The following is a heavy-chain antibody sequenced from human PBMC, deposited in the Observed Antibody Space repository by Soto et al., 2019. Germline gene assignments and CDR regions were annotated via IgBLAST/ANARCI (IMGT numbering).Heavy chain of an antibody. Sequence: PSETLSLTCTVSGGSISSYYWSWIRQPPGKGLEWIGYIYYSGSTSYNPSLKSRVTISVDTSKNQFSLKLSSVTAADTAVYYCARENNVLPGGYFDSWGQGTLVTVSS. CDR1: GGSISSYY. D-gene: IGHD3-10*02. V-gene: IGHV4-59*12. CDR3: ARENNVLPGGYFDS. J-gene: IGHJ4*02. CDR2: IYYSGST.